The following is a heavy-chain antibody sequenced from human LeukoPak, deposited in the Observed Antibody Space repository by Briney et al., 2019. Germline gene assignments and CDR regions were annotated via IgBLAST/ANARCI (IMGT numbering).Heavy chain of an antibody. CDR2: IKQDGSET. D-gene: IGHD1-26*01. Sequence: GGSPRLSCAASGFTFSSYWMSWVRQAPGKGLEWVANIKQDGSETHYVDSVKGRFTISRDNTKESLYLQMNSLRAEDTAVYYCTQIEWERWRGWGQGTLVTVSS. CDR3: TQIEWERWRG. J-gene: IGHJ4*02. CDR1: GFTFSSYW. V-gene: IGHV3-7*01.